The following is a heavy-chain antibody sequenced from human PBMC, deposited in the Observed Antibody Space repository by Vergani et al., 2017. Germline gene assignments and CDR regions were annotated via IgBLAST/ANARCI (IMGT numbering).Heavy chain of an antibody. J-gene: IGHJ6*03. CDR1: GFTFSSYL. CDR2: INSDGSST. CDR3: ARKKASTVTIGRSHYYYYYYMDV. Sequence: EVQLVESGGGLVQPGGSLRLSCAASGFTFSSYLMHWVRQAPGKGLVWVSRINSDGSSTSYADSVKGRFTISRDNAKNTLYLQMNSLRAEDTAVYYCARKKASTVTIGRSHYYYYYYMDVWGKGTTVTVSS. V-gene: IGHV3-74*01. D-gene: IGHD4-11*01.